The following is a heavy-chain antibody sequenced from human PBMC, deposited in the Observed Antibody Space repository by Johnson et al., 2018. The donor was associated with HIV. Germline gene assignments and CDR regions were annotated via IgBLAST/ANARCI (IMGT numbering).Heavy chain of an antibody. D-gene: IGHD1-26*01. CDR3: AKDRYGGSYPDAFDI. CDR2: ISYDGSNQ. CDR1: GFTFSSYA. Sequence: QVQLVESGGGVVQPGRSLRLSCAASGFTFSSYAMHWVRQAPGKGLEWVAVISYDGSNQYYVESVKGRFTISRDNSKNTLFLQMNSLRPEDTSVYYCAKDRYGGSYPDAFDIWGQGTMVTVSS. V-gene: IGHV3-30-3*01. J-gene: IGHJ3*02.